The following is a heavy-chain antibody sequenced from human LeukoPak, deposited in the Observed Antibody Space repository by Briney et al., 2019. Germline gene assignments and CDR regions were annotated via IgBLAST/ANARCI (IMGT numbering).Heavy chain of an antibody. CDR1: GGSISSSSYY. D-gene: IGHD3-3*01. CDR2: IYYSGST. CDR3: ARVRVDHDFWSGYYTVYYMDV. V-gene: IGHV4-39*07. Sequence: SETLSLTCTVSGGSISSSSYYWGWIRQPPGKGLEWIGSIYYSGSTYYNPSLKSRVTISVDTSKNQFSLKLSSVTAADTAVYYCARVRVDHDFWSGYYTVYYMDVWGKGTTVTVSS. J-gene: IGHJ6*03.